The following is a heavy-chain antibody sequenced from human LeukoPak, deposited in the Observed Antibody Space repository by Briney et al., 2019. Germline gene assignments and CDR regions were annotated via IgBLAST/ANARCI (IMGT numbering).Heavy chain of an antibody. Sequence: GGSLSLSCAASGFTFGNAWMSWVRQAPGKGLEWVGRIKSKTDGGTPDYVAPLKGRFTISRDDSQNTLYLQMNSLKTEDTALYYCTTDIRRSNVWPYSVYWGQGTLVTVSS. CDR3: TTDIRRSNVWPYSVY. CDR2: IKSKTDGGTP. D-gene: IGHD6-19*01. V-gene: IGHV3-15*01. J-gene: IGHJ4*02. CDR1: GFTFGNAW.